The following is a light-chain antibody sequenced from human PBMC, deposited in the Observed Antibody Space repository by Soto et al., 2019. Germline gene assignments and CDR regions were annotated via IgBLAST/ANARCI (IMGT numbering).Light chain of an antibody. CDR3: QQSYSTPLT. CDR1: QSISTH. J-gene: IGKJ4*01. Sequence: DIQMTQSPSSLSASVGDRVTITCRASQSISTHLNWYQQKPGKAPNLLIYAASSLQSGVPTRFSGSGSGTDFTLTISSLQPEDFAIYYCQQSYSTPLTFGGGTKVDI. CDR2: AAS. V-gene: IGKV1-39*01.